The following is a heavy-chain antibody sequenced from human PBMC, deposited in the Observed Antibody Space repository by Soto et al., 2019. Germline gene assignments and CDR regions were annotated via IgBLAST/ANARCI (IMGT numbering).Heavy chain of an antibody. CDR2: ISGSGGST. CDR1: GFTFSSYA. V-gene: IGHV3-23*01. J-gene: IGHJ6*02. D-gene: IGHD5-18*01. CDR3: AKAGGGSYSYGWFNGMDV. Sequence: LRLSCAASGFTFSSYAMSWVRQAPGKGLEWVSAISGSGGSTYYADSVKGRFTISRDNSKNTLYLQMNSLRAEDTAVYYCAKAGGGSYSYGWFNGMDVWGQGTTVTVSS.